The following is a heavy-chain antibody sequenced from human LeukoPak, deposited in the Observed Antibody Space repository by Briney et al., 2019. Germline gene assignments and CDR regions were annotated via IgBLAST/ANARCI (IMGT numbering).Heavy chain of an antibody. CDR1: GGSISSYY. J-gene: IGHJ6*02. CDR3: ARAPFYDFWQWPRQDYYYGMDV. D-gene: IGHD3-3*01. Sequence: PSETLSLTCTVSGGSISSYYWSWIRQPPGKGLEWIGYIYYSGSTNYNPSLKSRVTISVDTSKNQFSLKLSSVTAADTAVYYCARAPFYDFWQWPRQDYYYGMDVWGQGTTVTVSS. CDR2: IYYSGST. V-gene: IGHV4-59*12.